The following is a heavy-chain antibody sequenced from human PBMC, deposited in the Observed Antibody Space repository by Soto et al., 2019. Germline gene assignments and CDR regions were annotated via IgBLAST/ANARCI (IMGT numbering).Heavy chain of an antibody. CDR2: IWYDGSNK. J-gene: IGHJ5*02. CDR3: ARSTLYCSSTSCTNWFDP. V-gene: IGHV3-33*01. D-gene: IGHD2-2*01. CDR1: GFTFSSYG. Sequence: QVQLVESGGGVVQPGRSLRLSCAASGFTFSSYGMHWVRHAPGTGLEWVAVIWYDGSNKYYADSVKGRFTISRDNSKNTLYLQRNSLRAEDTAVYYCARSTLYCSSTSCTNWFDPWGQGTLVTVS.